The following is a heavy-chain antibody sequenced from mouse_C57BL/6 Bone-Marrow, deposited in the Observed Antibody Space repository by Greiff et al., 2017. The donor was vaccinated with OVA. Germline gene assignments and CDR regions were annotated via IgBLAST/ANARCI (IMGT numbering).Heavy chain of an antibody. D-gene: IGHD1-1*01. Sequence: EVQLQESGGDLVKPGGSLKLSCAASGFTFSSYGMSWVRPTPDKRLEWVATISSGGSYTYYPDSVKGRFTISRDNAKNTLYLQMSSLKSEDTAMYYCARHGDYGSFFDYWGQGTTLTVSS. CDR3: ARHGDYGSFFDY. CDR2: ISSGGSYT. J-gene: IGHJ2*01. V-gene: IGHV5-6*01. CDR1: GFTFSSYG.